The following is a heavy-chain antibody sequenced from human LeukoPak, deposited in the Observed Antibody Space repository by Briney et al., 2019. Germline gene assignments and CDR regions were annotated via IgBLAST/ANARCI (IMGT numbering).Heavy chain of an antibody. D-gene: IGHD6-6*01. J-gene: IGHJ4*02. Sequence: GGSLRLSCAPPGFTFISYWMSWFPKAPGRGREWVANIKQDGSEKYYVDSVKGRFTISRDNAKNSLYLQMNSLRAEDTAMYYCARDSSSLLDYWGQGTLVTVSS. V-gene: IGHV3-7*01. CDR3: ARDSSSLLDY. CDR2: IKQDGSEK. CDR1: GFTFISYW.